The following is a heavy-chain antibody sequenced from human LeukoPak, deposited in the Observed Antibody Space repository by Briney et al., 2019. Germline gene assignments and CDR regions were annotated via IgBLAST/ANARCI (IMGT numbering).Heavy chain of an antibody. D-gene: IGHD4-11*01. Sequence: GGSLRLSCAASGFTFSSYSMNWVRQAPGKGLEWVSSISSSSTYIYYTDSMKGRFTISRDNAKNSLYLQMNSLRAEDTAVYYCARDSPDYSIGYYYYGMDVWGQGTTVTVSS. V-gene: IGHV3-21*04. J-gene: IGHJ6*02. CDR1: GFTFSSYS. CDR3: ARDSPDYSIGYYYYGMDV. CDR2: ISSSSTYI.